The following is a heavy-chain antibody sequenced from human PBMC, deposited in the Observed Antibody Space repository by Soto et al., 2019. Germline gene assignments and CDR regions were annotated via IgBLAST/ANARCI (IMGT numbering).Heavy chain of an antibody. CDR2: IYYSGST. V-gene: IGHV4-31*03. D-gene: IGHD2-2*01. CDR1: GGSISSGGYY. CDR3: ARDIVVVPAAPPNQTSREPIYYYYGMDV. Sequence: QVQLQESGPGLVKPSQTLSLTCTVSGGSISSGGYYWSWIRQHPGKGLEWIGYIYYSGSTYYNPSLKSRVTISVDTSKNQVSLKLSAVTAADTAVYYCARDIVVVPAAPPNQTSREPIYYYYGMDVWGQGTTVTVSS. J-gene: IGHJ6*02.